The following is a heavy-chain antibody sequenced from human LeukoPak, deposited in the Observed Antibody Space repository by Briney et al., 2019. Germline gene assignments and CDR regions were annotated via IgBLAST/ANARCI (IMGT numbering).Heavy chain of an antibody. CDR3: ARSQTTVTTSPGY. J-gene: IGHJ4*02. D-gene: IGHD4-17*01. CDR2: IIPIFGTA. Sequence: ASVKVSCKASGGTFSSYAISWVRQAPGQGLEWMGRIIPIFGTANYAQKLQGRVTMTTDTSTSTAYMELRSLRSDDTAVYYCARSQTTVTTSPGYWGQGTLVTVSS. CDR1: GGTFSSYA. V-gene: IGHV1-69*05.